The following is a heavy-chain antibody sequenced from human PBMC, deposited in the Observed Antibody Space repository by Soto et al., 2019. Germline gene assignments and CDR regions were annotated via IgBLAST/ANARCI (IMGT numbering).Heavy chain of an antibody. V-gene: IGHV1-3*01. CDR3: TRDLNGGNPFDF. Sequence: QVQLVQSGAEVKKPEASVRLSCKPSGYTLTNYAIHWVRQAAGQRLEWLGWIDPGSGKATYSQKFQDRIIISRDNSASTFYMDLSSLTSEDTAVYFCTRDLNGGNPFDFWGQGALVTVSS. D-gene: IGHD2-8*01. J-gene: IGHJ4*02. CDR2: IDPGSGKA. CDR1: GYTLTNYA.